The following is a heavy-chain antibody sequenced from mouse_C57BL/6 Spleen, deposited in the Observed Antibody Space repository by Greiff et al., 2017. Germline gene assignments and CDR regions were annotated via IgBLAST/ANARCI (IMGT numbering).Heavy chain of an antibody. J-gene: IGHJ4*01. Sequence: QVQLQQSGAELARPGASVKMSCKASGYTFTSYTMHWVKQRPGQGLEWIGYINPSSGYPKYNQKFKDKATLTADKSSSTAYMQLSSLTSEDSAVYYCARDPTVVANARDYGGQGTSVTVSS. D-gene: IGHD1-1*01. V-gene: IGHV1-4*01. CDR2: INPSSGYP. CDR3: ARDPTVVANARDY. CDR1: GYTFTSYT.